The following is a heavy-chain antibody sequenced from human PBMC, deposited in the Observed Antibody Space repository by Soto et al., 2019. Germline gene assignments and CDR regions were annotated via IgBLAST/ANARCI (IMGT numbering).Heavy chain of an antibody. CDR1: GYSFTSYW. V-gene: IGHV5-10-1*01. CDR3: ARLASSYYYGMDV. Sequence: PGESLKISCRGSGYSFTSYWISWVRQMPGKGLEWMGRIDPSDSYTNYSPSFQGHVTISADKSISTAYLQWISLKASETAMYYCARLASSYYYGMDVWGQGTTVTVSS. D-gene: IGHD5-12*01. CDR2: IDPSDSYT. J-gene: IGHJ6*02.